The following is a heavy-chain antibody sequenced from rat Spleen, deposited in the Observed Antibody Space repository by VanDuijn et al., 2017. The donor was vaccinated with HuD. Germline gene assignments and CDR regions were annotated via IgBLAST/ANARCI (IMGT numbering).Heavy chain of an antibody. V-gene: IGHV2S12*01. Sequence: QVLLTESGPGLVQPSQTLSLTCTVSGFSLPSNAVIWVRQPPGRGLEWIATISSGGHTYYNSALKSRLSISRDTSKSQVFLKMNSLQTEDTAIYYCTRDSGGRYFDGTYYYGAYWGQGTLVTVSS. J-gene: IGHJ3*01. CDR2: ISSGGHT. CDR1: GFSLPSNA. CDR3: TRDSGGRYFDGTYYYGAY. D-gene: IGHD1-12*02.